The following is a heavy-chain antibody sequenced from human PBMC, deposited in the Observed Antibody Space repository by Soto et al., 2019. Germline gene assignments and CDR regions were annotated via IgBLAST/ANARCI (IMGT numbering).Heavy chain of an antibody. CDR1: GYTFTGYY. V-gene: IGHV1-2*04. CDR3: ARGGYYYGSGSYPHDY. Sequence: GASVKVSCKASGYTFTGYYMHWVRQAPGQGLEWMGWINPNSGGTNYAQKFQGWVTMTRDTSISTAYMELGRLRSDDTAVYYCARGGYYYGSGSYPHDYWGQGTLVTVSS. D-gene: IGHD3-10*01. CDR2: INPNSGGT. J-gene: IGHJ4*02.